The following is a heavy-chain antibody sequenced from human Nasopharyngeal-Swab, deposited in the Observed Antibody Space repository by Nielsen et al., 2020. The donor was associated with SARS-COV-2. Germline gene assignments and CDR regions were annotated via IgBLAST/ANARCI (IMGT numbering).Heavy chain of an antibody. CDR1: GFTFSRYT. Sequence: GESLKISCAASGFTFSRYTMPLVRQAPGKGLEWVAVISYDGSNKYYADPVKGRFTISRDISKNTLYLQMNSLRAEDTAVFYCASTPLDSSGYYYAFHYWGRGTLVTVSS. CDR2: ISYDGSNK. D-gene: IGHD3-22*01. J-gene: IGHJ4*02. CDR3: ASTPLDSSGYYYAFHY. V-gene: IGHV3-30-3*01.